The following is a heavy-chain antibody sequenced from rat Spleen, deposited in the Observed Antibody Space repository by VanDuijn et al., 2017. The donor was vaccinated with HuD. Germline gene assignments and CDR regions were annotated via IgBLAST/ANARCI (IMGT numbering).Heavy chain of an antibody. J-gene: IGHJ2*01. CDR1: GLSFSNYD. Sequence: EVQLVESGGGAVQLGRSMKLSCAASGLSFSNYDMAWVRQAPTKGLEWVASISYDGTATYYRDSVKGRFTLSRDNAKSTLYLQMGSLRSEDTATYYCGREIPPWDPWGQGVMVTVSS. V-gene: IGHV5-25*01. D-gene: IGHD3-8*01. CDR3: GREIPPWDP. CDR2: ISYDGTAT.